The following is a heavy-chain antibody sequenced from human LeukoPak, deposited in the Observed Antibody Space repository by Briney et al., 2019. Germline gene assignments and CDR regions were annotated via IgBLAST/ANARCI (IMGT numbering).Heavy chain of an antibody. Sequence: GGSLRLSCAASGFTFSSYGMHWVRQAPGKGLEWVAVISYDGSNKYYADSVKGRFTISRDNSKNTLYLQMNSLRSEDTAVYYCATIQLWSYSSSWYLPNILPHDYWGQGTLVTVSS. D-gene: IGHD6-13*01. CDR1: GFTFSSYG. V-gene: IGHV3-30*03. J-gene: IGHJ4*02. CDR2: ISYDGSNK. CDR3: ATIQLWSYSSSWYLPNILPHDY.